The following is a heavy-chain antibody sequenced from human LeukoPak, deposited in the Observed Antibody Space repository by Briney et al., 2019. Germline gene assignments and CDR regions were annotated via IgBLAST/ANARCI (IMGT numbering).Heavy chain of an antibody. CDR2: IWYDGSNK. V-gene: IGHV3-33*01. CDR3: ARDITSSSSCLSF. J-gene: IGHJ4*02. D-gene: IGHD6-13*01. CDR1: GFTFSIYG. Sequence: PGGSLRLSCAASGFTFSIYGMHWVRQAPGKGLEWVAVIWYDGSNKFYADSVKGRFTISRDNSKNTLYLQMNSLRAEDTAVYYCARDITSSSSCLSFWGQGTLVTVSS.